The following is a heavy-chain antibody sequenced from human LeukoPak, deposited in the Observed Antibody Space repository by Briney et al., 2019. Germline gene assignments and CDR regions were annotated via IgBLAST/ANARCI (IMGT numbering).Heavy chain of an antibody. V-gene: IGHV3-11*04. CDR3: ARVSRAGVVAEVDV. CDR2: ISSSGSTI. CDR1: GFTFSDYY. J-gene: IGHJ6*04. D-gene: IGHD2-15*01. Sequence: TGGSLRLSCAASGFTFSDYYMSWIRQAPGKGLEWVSYISSSGSTIYYADSVKGRFTISRDNAKNSLYLQMNSLRAEDTAVYYCARVSRAGVVAEVDVWGKGTTVTVSS.